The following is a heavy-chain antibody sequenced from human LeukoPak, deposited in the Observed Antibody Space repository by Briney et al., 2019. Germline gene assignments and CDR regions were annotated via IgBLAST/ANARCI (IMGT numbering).Heavy chain of an antibody. D-gene: IGHD6-19*01. J-gene: IGHJ6*02. CDR2: VWYDGSNK. CDR3: ARDLGSGYSSGWYPSSYYYYGMDV. Sequence: GGSLRLSCAASGFTFSSYGMHWVRQAPGKGLEWVAVVWYDGSNKYYADSVKGRFTISRDNSKNTLYLQMNSLRAEDTAVYYCARDLGSGYSSGWYPSSYYYYGMDVWGQGTTVTVSS. CDR1: GFTFSSYG. V-gene: IGHV3-33*01.